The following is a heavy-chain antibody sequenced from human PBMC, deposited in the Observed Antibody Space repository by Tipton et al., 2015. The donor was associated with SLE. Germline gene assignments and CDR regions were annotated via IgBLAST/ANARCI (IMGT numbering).Heavy chain of an antibody. Sequence: SLRLSCAASGFTFSSYAMRWVRQAPGKGLEWVAVISYDGSNKYYADSVKGRFTISRDNSKNTLYLQMNSLRAEDTAVYYCVREPVYGSGFYFGYWGQGTLVPVSS. CDR3: VREPVYGSGFYFGY. CDR2: ISYDGSNK. V-gene: IGHV3-30*04. CDR1: GFTFSSYA. J-gene: IGHJ4*02. D-gene: IGHD3-10*01.